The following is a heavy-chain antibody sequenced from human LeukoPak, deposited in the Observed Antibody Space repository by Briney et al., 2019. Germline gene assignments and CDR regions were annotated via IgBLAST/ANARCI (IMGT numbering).Heavy chain of an antibody. J-gene: IGHJ4*02. CDR2: ITTTGTHT. CDR3: ARDSQLSLGLSIAAASDY. D-gene: IGHD6-13*01. CDR1: GFTFSDCN. V-gene: IGHV3-21*01. Sequence: GGSLRLSCAASGFTFSDCNMNWVRQAPGKGLEWVSSITTTGTHTYYADSVKGRFTISRDNAKNSLYLQMISLRAEDTAVYYCARDSQLSLGLSIAAASDYWGQGTLVTVSS.